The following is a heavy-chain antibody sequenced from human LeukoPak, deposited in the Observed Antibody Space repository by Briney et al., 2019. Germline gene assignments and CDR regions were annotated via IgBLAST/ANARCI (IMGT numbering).Heavy chain of an antibody. CDR3: ARAYCSSTSCSAPMDV. Sequence: SETLSLTCTVSGGSISSYYWSWLRQPPGKGLEWIGYIYTSGSTNYNPSLKSRVTISVDTSKNQFSLKLSSVTAADTAVYYCARAYCSSTSCSAPMDVWGKGTTVTVSS. D-gene: IGHD2-2*01. CDR2: IYTSGST. V-gene: IGHV4-4*09. CDR1: GGSISSYY. J-gene: IGHJ6*03.